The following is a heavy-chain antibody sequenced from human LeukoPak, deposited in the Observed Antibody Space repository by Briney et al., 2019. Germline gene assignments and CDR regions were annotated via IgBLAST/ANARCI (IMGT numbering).Heavy chain of an antibody. Sequence: GGSLRLSCAASGFTFSGYWMSWVRQAPGKGLEWVGFIRSKAYGGTTEYAASVKGRFTISRDDSKSIAYLQMNSLKTEDTAVYYCTRSGSGGSCFSCWFDPWGQGTLVTVSS. CDR3: TRSGSGGSCFSCWFDP. J-gene: IGHJ5*02. D-gene: IGHD2-15*01. CDR2: IRSKAYGGTT. V-gene: IGHV3-49*04. CDR1: GFTFSGYW.